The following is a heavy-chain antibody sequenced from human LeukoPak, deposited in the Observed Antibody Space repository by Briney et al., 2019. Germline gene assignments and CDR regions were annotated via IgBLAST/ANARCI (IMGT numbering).Heavy chain of an antibody. D-gene: IGHD1-26*01. CDR3: ARVADSGNYFQYFQH. CDR2: INPGSGST. Sequence: ASVKVSCKASGYTFTSYLMHWVRQAPGQGLECLVVINPGSGSTTYAQKFQGRVTMTRDTSTSTVYMELSSLRSEDTAVYYCARVADSGNYFQYFQHWGQGTLVTVSS. J-gene: IGHJ1*01. V-gene: IGHV1-46*01. CDR1: GYTFTSYL.